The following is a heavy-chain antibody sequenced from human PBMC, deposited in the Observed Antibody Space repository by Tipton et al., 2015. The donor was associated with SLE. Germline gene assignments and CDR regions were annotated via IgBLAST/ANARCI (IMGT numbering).Heavy chain of an antibody. Sequence: LRLTCAVYGGSFSGYYWSWIRQPPGKGLEWIGEITHSGSTNYNPSLKSRVTISEDTSKNQFSLKLSSVTAADTAVYYCARGGQGVAFDIWGQGTMVTVSS. CDR1: GGSFSGYY. J-gene: IGHJ3*02. CDR2: ITHSGST. V-gene: IGHV4-34*01. CDR3: ARGGQGVAFDI.